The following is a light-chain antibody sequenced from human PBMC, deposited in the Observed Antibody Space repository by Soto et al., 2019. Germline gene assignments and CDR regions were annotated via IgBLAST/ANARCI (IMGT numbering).Light chain of an antibody. CDR3: QQYSTYSYT. Sequence: DIQMTQSPSTLSASVGDRVTITCRASQSISSWLAWYQQQPGKAPKLLIYKASRLLSGVPSRFSGSGSETEFTLTISSLQPDDFATYYCQQYSTYSYTFGQGTKLDIK. CDR1: QSISSW. V-gene: IGKV1-5*03. CDR2: KAS. J-gene: IGKJ2*01.